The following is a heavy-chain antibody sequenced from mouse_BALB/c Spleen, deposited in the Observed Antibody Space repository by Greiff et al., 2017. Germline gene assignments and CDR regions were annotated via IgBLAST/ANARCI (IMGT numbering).Heavy chain of an antibody. CDR1: GYTFTDYA. V-gene: IGHV1S137*01. CDR2: ISTYYGDA. J-gene: IGHJ1*01. Sequence: QVQLQQSGAELVRPGVSVKISCKGSGYTFTDYAMHWVKQSHAKSLEWIGVISTYYGDASYNQKFKGKATMTVDKSSSTAYMELARLTSEDSAIYYCARLSFTYYGSSYRYFDVWGAGTTVTVSS. D-gene: IGHD1-1*01. CDR3: ARLSFTYYGSSYRYFDV.